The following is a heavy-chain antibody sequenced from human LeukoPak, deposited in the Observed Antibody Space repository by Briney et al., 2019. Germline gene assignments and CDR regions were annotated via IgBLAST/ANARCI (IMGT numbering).Heavy chain of an antibody. CDR1: GFTFSSYA. Sequence: GGSLRLSCAASGFTFSSYAMSWVRQAPGKGLEWVSAISGSGGSTYYADSVKGRFTISRDNSKNTLYLQMSSLRAEDTAVYYCARPTWIQLNNAFDIWGQGTMVTVSS. D-gene: IGHD5-18*01. CDR3: ARPTWIQLNNAFDI. CDR2: ISGSGGST. J-gene: IGHJ3*02. V-gene: IGHV3-23*01.